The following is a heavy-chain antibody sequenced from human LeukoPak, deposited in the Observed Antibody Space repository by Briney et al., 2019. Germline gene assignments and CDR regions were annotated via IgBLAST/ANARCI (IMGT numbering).Heavy chain of an antibody. J-gene: IGHJ3*02. Sequence: PGGALRLSCAASGFTFSDYYMSWVRQAPGKGGEGGSYINRRGSSIYYADSVKGRFTISRDNAKKSLYLQMNSLGAEETAVYYCARATLKDSSSWYSDAFDIWGQGTMVTVSS. D-gene: IGHD6-13*01. CDR1: GFTFSDYY. CDR3: ARATLKDSSSWYSDAFDI. V-gene: IGHV3-11*01. CDR2: INRRGSSI.